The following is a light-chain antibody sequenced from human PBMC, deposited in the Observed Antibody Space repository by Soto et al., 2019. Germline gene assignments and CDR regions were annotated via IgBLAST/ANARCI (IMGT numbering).Light chain of an antibody. Sequence: EIVLTQSPGTLSLSPGERATLSCRASQSVSSSYLAWYQQKPGQAPRLLIYGASSRATGIPDRFSGSGSGKDFPLTISRRKPEDFAVYYCQQYGSSTFTFGPGTNVDIK. J-gene: IGKJ3*01. CDR3: QQYGSSTFT. CDR2: GAS. CDR1: QSVSSSY. V-gene: IGKV3-20*01.